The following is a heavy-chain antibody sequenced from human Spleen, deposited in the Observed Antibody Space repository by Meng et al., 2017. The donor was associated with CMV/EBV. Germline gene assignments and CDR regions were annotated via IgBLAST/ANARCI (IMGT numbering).Heavy chain of an antibody. J-gene: IGHJ4*02. D-gene: IGHD4-11*01. Sequence: SGFTFSSYGMQWVRQAPGKGLECVAVIWYDGSNIYYADSVKGRFTISRDNSKNTLYLQMNSLRAEDTAVYYCAKAGTTVTAAYYFDYWGQGTLVTVSS. CDR3: AKAGTTVTAAYYFDY. CDR2: IWYDGSNI. V-gene: IGHV3-33*06. CDR1: GFTFSSYG.